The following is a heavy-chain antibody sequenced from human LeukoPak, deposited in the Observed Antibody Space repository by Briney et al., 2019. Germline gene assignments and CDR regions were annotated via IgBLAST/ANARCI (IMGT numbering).Heavy chain of an antibody. J-gene: IGHJ5*02. D-gene: IGHD3-9*01. Sequence: SETLSLTCAVYGGSFSGDYWSWIRQPPGEGLEWIGEIYHSGSTNYNPSLKSRVTISVDTSKNQFSLKLSSVTAADTAVYYCAREFGYYDILTGYYPTGWFDPWGQGTLVTVSS. CDR3: AREFGYYDILTGYYPTGWFDP. V-gene: IGHV4-34*01. CDR1: GGSFSGDY. CDR2: IYHSGST.